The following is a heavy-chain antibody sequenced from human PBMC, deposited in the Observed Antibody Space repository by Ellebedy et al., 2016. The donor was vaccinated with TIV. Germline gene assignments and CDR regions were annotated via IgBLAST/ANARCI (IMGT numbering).Heavy chain of an antibody. V-gene: IGHV3-23*01. CDR2: LSGNGDTT. CDR3: AKNRAPGRGYADY. CDR1: GFTFSSYA. D-gene: IGHD3-22*01. J-gene: IGHJ4*02. Sequence: PGGSLRPSCAASGFTFSSYAMSWVRQAPGKGLEWVSVLSGNGDTTYYADSVKGRFTISRDNSKNTMYLQMNSLRAEDTAVYYCAKNRAPGRGYADYWGQGTLVTVSS.